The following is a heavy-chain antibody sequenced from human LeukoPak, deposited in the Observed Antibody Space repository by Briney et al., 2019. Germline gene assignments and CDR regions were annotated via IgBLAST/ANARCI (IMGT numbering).Heavy chain of an antibody. CDR3: ARDSHDYTSS. J-gene: IGHJ4*02. Sequence: APVKVSCKASGGTFSSYAISWVRQAPGQGLEWMGGIIPIFGTANYAQKFQGRVTITADESTSTAYMELSSLRSEDTAVYYCARDSHDYTSSWGQGTLVTVSS. CDR2: IIPIFGTA. V-gene: IGHV1-69*01. CDR1: GGTFSSYA. D-gene: IGHD2-2*02.